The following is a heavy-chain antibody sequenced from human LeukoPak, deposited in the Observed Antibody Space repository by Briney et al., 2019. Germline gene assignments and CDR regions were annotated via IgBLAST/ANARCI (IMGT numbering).Heavy chain of an antibody. D-gene: IGHD2-15*01. CDR1: GFIFSDHY. Sequence: GGSLRLSCAASGFIFSDHYMDWGRQAPGKGLEWVARSSNKANSYTTRYAASVKGRFTISRDDSTKSLFLQMSSLKTEDTAVYYCTRRPDCSGGTCFVDYWGHGTLVTVSS. J-gene: IGHJ4*01. CDR3: TRRPDCSGGTCFVDY. CDR2: SSNKANSYTT. V-gene: IGHV3-72*01.